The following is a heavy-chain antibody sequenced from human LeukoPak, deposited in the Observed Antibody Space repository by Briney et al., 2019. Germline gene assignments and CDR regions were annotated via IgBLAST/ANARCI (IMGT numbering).Heavy chain of an antibody. CDR2: ISGSGGST. V-gene: IGHV3-23*01. CDR1: GFTFSSYA. D-gene: IGHD5-18*01. CDR3: ARSWIQLWLLGY. Sequence: GGSLRLSCAASGFTFSSYAMSWVRQAPGKGLEWVSAISGSGGSTYYADSVKGRFTISRDNSKNTLYLQMNSLRAEDTAVYYCARSWIQLWLLGYWGQGTLATVSS. J-gene: IGHJ4*02.